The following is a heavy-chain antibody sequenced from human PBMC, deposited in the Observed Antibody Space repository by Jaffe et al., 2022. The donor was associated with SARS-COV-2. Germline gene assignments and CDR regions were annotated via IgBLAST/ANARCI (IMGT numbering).Heavy chain of an antibody. Sequence: EVQLVESGGGLVKPGGSLRLSCAASGFTFSTHSMNWVRQAPGKGLEWVSSIRSGSSYIYYADSVKGRFTISRDNAKNSLYLQMNSLRAEDTAVYYCTRAAANDYWGQGILVTVSS. CDR2: IRSGSSYI. J-gene: IGHJ4*02. CDR1: GFTFSTHS. CDR3: TRAAANDY. V-gene: IGHV3-21*01.